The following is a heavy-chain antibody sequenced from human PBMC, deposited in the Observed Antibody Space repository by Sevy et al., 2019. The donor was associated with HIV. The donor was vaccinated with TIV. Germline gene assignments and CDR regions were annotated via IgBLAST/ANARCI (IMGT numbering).Heavy chain of an antibody. CDR3: ARRGESSGWYREENYDYGMDV. CDR1: GYSFTSYW. Sequence: GESLKISCKGSGYSFTSYWSGWVRQMPGKGLEWMGIIYPGDSDTRYSPSFQGQVTISADKSISTAYLQWSSLKASDTAMYYCARRGESSGWYREENYDYGMDVWGQGTTVTVSS. CDR2: IYPGDSDT. D-gene: IGHD6-19*01. J-gene: IGHJ6*02. V-gene: IGHV5-51*01.